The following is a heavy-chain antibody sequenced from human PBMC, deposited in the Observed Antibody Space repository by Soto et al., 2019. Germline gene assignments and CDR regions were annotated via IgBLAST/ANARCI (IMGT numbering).Heavy chain of an antibody. V-gene: IGHV4-39*01. J-gene: IGHJ4*02. CDR2: IYYSGST. D-gene: IGHD6-19*01. CDR1: GGSISSSSYY. Sequence: SETLSLTCTVSGGSISSSSYYWGWIRQPPGKGLEWIGSIYYSGSTYYNPSLKSRVTISVDTSKNQFSLKPSSVTAADTAVYYCARHDPGYSSGWSRNGFDYWGQGTLVTVSS. CDR3: ARHDPGYSSGWSRNGFDY.